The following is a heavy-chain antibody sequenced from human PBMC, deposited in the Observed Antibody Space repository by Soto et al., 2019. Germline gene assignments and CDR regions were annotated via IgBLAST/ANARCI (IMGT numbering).Heavy chain of an antibody. D-gene: IGHD3-22*01. CDR2: ISYDGSNK. CDR3: ARDFVDTAIDPPDSSGYYSTVIYYYYGMDV. Sequence: GGSLRLSCAASGFTFSSYAMHWVRQAPGKGLEWVAVISYDGSNKYYADSVKGRFTISRDNSKNTLYLQMNSLRAEDTAVYYCARDFVDTAIDPPDSSGYYSTVIYYYYGMDVWGQGTTVTVSS. V-gene: IGHV3-30-3*01. J-gene: IGHJ6*02. CDR1: GFTFSSYA.